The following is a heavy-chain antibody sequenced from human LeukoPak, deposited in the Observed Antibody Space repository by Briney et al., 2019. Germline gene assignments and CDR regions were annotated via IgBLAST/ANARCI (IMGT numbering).Heavy chain of an antibody. V-gene: IGHV1-8*01. J-gene: IGHJ6*03. Sequence: ASVKVSCKASGYTFTSYDINWVRQAPGQGLEWMGWMNPNSGNTGYAQKFQGRVTMTRNTSISTAYMELSSLRSEDTAVYYCARPRYSSSWPYYYYYYYMDVWGKGTTVTVSS. D-gene: IGHD6-13*01. CDR1: GYTFTSYD. CDR3: ARPRYSSSWPYYYYYYYMDV. CDR2: MNPNSGNT.